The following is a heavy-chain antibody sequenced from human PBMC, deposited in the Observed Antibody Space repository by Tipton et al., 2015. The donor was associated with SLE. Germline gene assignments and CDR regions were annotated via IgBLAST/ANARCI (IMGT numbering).Heavy chain of an antibody. CDR2: IYYSGTT. CDR3: ARISVDTTMAQRVDYGMDV. V-gene: IGHV4-39*01. Sequence: LRLSCTVSGDSITTDSDYWGWIRQPPGKGLEWIGNIYYSGTTYYNSSLKSRVTISVDTSKNQFSLNLSSVTAADTAVYYCARISVDTTMAQRVDYGMDVWGQGTTVIVSS. CDR1: GDSITTDSDY. D-gene: IGHD5-18*01. J-gene: IGHJ6*02.